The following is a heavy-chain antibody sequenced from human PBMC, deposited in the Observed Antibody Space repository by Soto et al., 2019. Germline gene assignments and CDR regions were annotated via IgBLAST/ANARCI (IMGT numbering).Heavy chain of an antibody. CDR2: IYYSGCT. D-gene: IGHD3-16*01. J-gene: IGHJ5*02. CDR1: GGSISSYY. Sequence: QVQLQESGPGLVKPSETLSLTCTVSGGSISSYYWSWIRQPPGKGLEWIGYIYYSGCTNYNPSLKGRVTISVDTSKTQFSLKLSSVTAADTAVYYCARLGNWFDPWGQGTLVTVSS. CDR3: ARLGNWFDP. V-gene: IGHV4-59*08.